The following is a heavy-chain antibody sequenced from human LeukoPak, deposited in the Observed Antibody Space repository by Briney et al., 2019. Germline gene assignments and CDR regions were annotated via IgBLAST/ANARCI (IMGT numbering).Heavy chain of an antibody. D-gene: IGHD5-18*01. CDR1: GYTFTGYY. CDR2: ISPNSGGT. V-gene: IGHV1-2*02. CDR3: ARDPQLWFDY. J-gene: IGHJ4*02. Sequence: ASVKVSGKASGYTFTGYYMHWVRQAPGQGLEWMGWISPNSGGTNYAQKFQGRVTMTRDTSISTAYMELSRLRSDDTAVYYCARDPQLWFDYWGQGTLVTVSS.